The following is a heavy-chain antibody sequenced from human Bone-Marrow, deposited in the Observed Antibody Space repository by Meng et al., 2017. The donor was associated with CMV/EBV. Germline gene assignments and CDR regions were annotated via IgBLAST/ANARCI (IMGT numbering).Heavy chain of an antibody. J-gene: IGHJ5*02. CDR1: GFTFSSYG. D-gene: IGHD2-21*01. CDR3: AKDHCGGDCYNSGWFDP. CDR2: IWYDGSNT. Sequence: LSLTCAASGFTFSSYGMHWVRQTSGKGLEWLTVIWYDGSNTYYADSVKGRFIISRDNSRNTLYLQMNSLRVEDTAVYYCAKDHCGGDCYNSGWFDPWGQGTLVTVSS. V-gene: IGHV3-33*06.